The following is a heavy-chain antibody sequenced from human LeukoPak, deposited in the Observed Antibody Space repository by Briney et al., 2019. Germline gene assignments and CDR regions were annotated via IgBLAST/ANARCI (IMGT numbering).Heavy chain of an antibody. J-gene: IGHJ4*02. CDR1: GYTFTSYD. V-gene: IGHV1-8*01. CDR2: MNPNSGNT. CDR3: ARDLRPRIVRSGDY. D-gene: IGHD3-3*01. Sequence: PLASVKVSCKASGYTFTSYDINWVRQATGQGLEWMGWMNPNSGNTGYAQKFQGRVTMTRNTSISTAYMELSSLRSDDTAVYYCARDLRPRIVRSGDYWGQGTLVTVSS.